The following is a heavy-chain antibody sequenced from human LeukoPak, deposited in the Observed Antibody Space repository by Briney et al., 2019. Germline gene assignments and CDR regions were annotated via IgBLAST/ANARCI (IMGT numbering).Heavy chain of an antibody. CDR1: GYTFTGYY. J-gene: IGHJ5*02. CDR3: ARGSLEGGYVLPNWFDP. V-gene: IGHV1-8*02. Sequence: RASVKVSCKASGYTFTGYYMHWVRQAPGQGLEWMGWMNPNSGNTGYAQKFQGRVTMTRNTSISTAYMELSSLRSEDTAVYYCARGSLEGGYVLPNWFDPWGQGTLVTVSS. D-gene: IGHD5-12*01. CDR2: MNPNSGNT.